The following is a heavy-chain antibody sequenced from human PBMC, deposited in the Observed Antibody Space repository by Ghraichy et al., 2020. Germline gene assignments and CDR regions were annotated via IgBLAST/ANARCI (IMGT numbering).Heavy chain of an antibody. J-gene: IGHJ4*02. Sequence: GGSLRLSCAASGFTFSSYAMSWVRQAPGKGLEWVSSISGSAGSTYYADSVKGRFTISRDNSKNTLYLQMDSLRAEDTAVYYCAKDRSCSGGSCSAFDYWGQGTLVTVSS. D-gene: IGHD2-15*01. CDR2: ISGSAGST. V-gene: IGHV3-23*01. CDR1: GFTFSSYA. CDR3: AKDRSCSGGSCSAFDY.